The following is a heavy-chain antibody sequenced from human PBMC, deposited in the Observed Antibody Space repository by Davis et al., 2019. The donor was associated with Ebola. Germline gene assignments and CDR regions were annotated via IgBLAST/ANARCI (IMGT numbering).Heavy chain of an antibody. J-gene: IGHJ6*02. D-gene: IGHD6-19*01. CDR1: GYTFANYW. CDR2: VHPGDSET. CDR3: ARHMGGIAVAQYGMDV. V-gene: IGHV5-51*01. Sequence: GESLKISCEASGYTFANYWIGWVRQMPGKGLEWMGNVHPGDSETRYSPSFRGQVTISADKSINTAYLQWSSLKASDTAMYYCARHMGGIAVAQYGMDVWGQGTTVTVSS.